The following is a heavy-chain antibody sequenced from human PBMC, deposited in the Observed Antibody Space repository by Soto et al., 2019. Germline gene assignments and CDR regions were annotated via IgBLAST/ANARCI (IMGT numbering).Heavy chain of an antibody. Sequence: EVQLAESGGGLVQPGGSLRLSCAASGFTFSNYWMHWVRQAPGKGLVWVSRINSDGTRTNYADSVKGRFTISRDNAENTLYLQMNSLTAEDTAVYYCARVAVGYYYMDVWGKGTTVTVSS. CDR2: INSDGTRT. V-gene: IGHV3-74*01. J-gene: IGHJ6*03. CDR1: GFTFSNYW. CDR3: ARVAVGYYYMDV.